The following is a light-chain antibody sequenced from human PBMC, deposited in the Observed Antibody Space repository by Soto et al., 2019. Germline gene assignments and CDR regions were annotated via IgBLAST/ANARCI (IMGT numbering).Light chain of an antibody. V-gene: IGLV3-1*01. J-gene: IGLJ1*01. CDR1: KLGDKY. CDR2: QDS. CDR3: QAWDSSTASYV. Sequence: YELTQPPSVSVSPGQTASITCSGDKLGDKYACWYQQKPGQSPVLVIYQDSKRPSGIPERFSGSNSGNTATLTISGTKAMDEADYYCQAWDSSTASYVFGTGTKLTVL.